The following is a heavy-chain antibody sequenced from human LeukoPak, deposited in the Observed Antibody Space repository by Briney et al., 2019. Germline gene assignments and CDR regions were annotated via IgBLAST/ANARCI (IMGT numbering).Heavy chain of an antibody. J-gene: IGHJ4*02. V-gene: IGHV3-23*01. CDR2: ISGRGDRT. CDR3: RVTVDY. Sequence: GGSLRLSCAVSGFTVSTYYMSWVRQAPGKGLEWVSAISGRGDRTYYADSVKGRFTISRDNSRNTLYLQLSGLRTEDTAVYSCRVTVDYCGQGTLVTVSS. CDR1: GFTVSTYY. D-gene: IGHD2-21*02.